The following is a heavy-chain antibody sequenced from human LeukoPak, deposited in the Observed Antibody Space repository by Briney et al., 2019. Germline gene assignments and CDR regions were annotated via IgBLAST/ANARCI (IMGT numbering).Heavy chain of an antibody. Sequence: SETLSLTCTVSGGSISSGGYYWSWIRQHPGKGLEWIGYIYYSGSTYYNPSLKSRVTISVDTSKNQFSLKLSSVTAADTAVYYCARSRPSDAFDIWGQGTMVTVS. J-gene: IGHJ3*02. CDR1: GGSISSGGYY. CDR2: IYYSGST. D-gene: IGHD2-2*01. CDR3: ARSRPSDAFDI. V-gene: IGHV4-31*03.